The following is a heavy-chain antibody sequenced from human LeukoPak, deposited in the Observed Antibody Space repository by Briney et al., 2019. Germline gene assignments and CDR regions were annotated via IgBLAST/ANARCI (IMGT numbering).Heavy chain of an antibody. Sequence: GGSLRLSCAASGFSFSAYNINWVRQAPGKGLEWVSSISPSGDHRYYADSVRGRFTISRDNAKNSVYLQMNSLRAEDTAVYYCARDAAYFDSSGYYPDPLDYWGQGTLVSVSS. CDR2: ISPSGDHR. J-gene: IGHJ4*02. CDR3: ARDAAYFDSSGYYPDPLDY. D-gene: IGHD3-22*01. V-gene: IGHV3-21*01. CDR1: GFSFSAYN.